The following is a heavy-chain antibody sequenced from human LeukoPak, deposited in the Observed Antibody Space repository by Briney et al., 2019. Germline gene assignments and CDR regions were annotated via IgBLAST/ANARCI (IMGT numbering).Heavy chain of an antibody. Sequence: ASVKVSCKASGYTFTGYYMHWVRQAPGQGLEWMGWINPNSGGTNYAQKFQGRVTMTRDTSISTAYMELSRLRSDDTAVYYCARVPFYGSGSYAWMDVWGKGTTVTISS. CDR2: INPNSGGT. J-gene: IGHJ6*04. CDR3: ARVPFYGSGSYAWMDV. D-gene: IGHD3-10*01. CDR1: GYTFTGYY. V-gene: IGHV1-2*02.